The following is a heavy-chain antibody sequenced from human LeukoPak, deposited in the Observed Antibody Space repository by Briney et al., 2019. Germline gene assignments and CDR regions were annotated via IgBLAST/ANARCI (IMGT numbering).Heavy chain of an antibody. J-gene: IGHJ4*02. CDR1: GFTFDDYA. CDR2: ISWNSGSI. CDR3: AKASTAAYPSLFDY. V-gene: IGHV3-9*01. D-gene: IGHD2-2*01. Sequence: GRSLRLSCAASGFTFDDYAMHWVRQAPGKGLEWVLGISWNSGSIGYADSVKGRFTISRDNSKNTLYLQMNSLRAEDTAVYYCAKASTAAYPSLFDYWGQGTLVTVSS.